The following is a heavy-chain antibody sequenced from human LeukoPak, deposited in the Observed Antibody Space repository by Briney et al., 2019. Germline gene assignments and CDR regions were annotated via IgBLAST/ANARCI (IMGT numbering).Heavy chain of an antibody. CDR3: ARAGDGYNQFDY. J-gene: IGHJ4*02. CDR2: INAGNGNT. Sequence: ASVKVSCKASGYTFTSYAMHWVRQAPGQRLEWMGWINAGNGNTKYSQKFQGRATITRDTSASTAYMELSSLRSEDTAVYYCARAGDGYNQFDYWGQGTLVTVSS. D-gene: IGHD5-24*01. CDR1: GYTFTSYA. V-gene: IGHV1-3*01.